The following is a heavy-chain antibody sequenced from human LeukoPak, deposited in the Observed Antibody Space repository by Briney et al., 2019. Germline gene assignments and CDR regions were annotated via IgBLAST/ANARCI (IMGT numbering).Heavy chain of an antibody. D-gene: IGHD1-26*01. CDR1: GGSFSGYY. Sequence: SETLSLTCAVYGGSFSGYYWSWIRQPPGKGLEWIGEINHSGSTNYNPSLKSRVTISVDTSKNQFFLKLSSVTAADTAVYYCARHRGSFDAFDIWGQGTMVTVSS. J-gene: IGHJ3*02. V-gene: IGHV4-34*01. CDR2: INHSGST. CDR3: ARHRGSFDAFDI.